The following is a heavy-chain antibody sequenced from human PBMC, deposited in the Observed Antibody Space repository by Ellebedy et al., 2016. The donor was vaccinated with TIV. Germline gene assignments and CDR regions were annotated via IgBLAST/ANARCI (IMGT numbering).Heavy chain of an antibody. CDR1: GFTFSDYY. J-gene: IGHJ6*02. V-gene: IGHV3-11*05. CDR3: AKDGYRSGWYAEFYYYGLDV. D-gene: IGHD6-19*01. Sequence: GESLKISCAASGFTFSDYYMSWIRQAPGKGMEWVSCISSSSSYTNYADSVKGRFTISRDNAKNSLYLQMNSLRAEDTAVYYCAKDGYRSGWYAEFYYYGLDVWGQGTTVTVSS. CDR2: ISSSSSYT.